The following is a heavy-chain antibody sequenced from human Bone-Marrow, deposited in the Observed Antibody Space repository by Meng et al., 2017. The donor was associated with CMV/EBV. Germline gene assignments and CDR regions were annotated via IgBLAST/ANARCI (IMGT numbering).Heavy chain of an antibody. V-gene: IGHV3-21*01. CDR3: AREVASAGPAFDY. D-gene: IGHD6-13*01. Sequence: GGSLRLSCAASGFTFSSYSMNWVRQAPGKGLEWVSSISSSSSYIYYADSVKGRFTISRDNAKNSLYLQMTSLRAEDTAVYYCAREVASAGPAFDYWGQGTLVTVSS. J-gene: IGHJ4*02. CDR2: ISSSSSYI. CDR1: GFTFSSYS.